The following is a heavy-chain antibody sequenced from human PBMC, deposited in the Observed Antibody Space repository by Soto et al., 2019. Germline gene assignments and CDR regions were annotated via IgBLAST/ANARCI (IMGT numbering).Heavy chain of an antibody. J-gene: IGHJ6*02. V-gene: IGHV3-23*01. Sequence: GGSLRLSCAASGFTFSSYAMSWVRQAPGKGLEWVSAISGSGGSTYYADSVKGRFTISRDNSKNTLYLQMNSLRAEDTAVYYCAKDTAKSLLWFGELGGMDVWGQGTTVTVSS. D-gene: IGHD3-10*01. CDR3: AKDTAKSLLWFGELGGMDV. CDR1: GFTFSSYA. CDR2: ISGSGGST.